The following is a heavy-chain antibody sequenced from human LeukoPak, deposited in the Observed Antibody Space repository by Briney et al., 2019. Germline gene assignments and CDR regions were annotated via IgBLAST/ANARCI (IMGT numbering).Heavy chain of an antibody. V-gene: IGHV3-48*01. Sequence: GGSLRLSCAASGFTFSSYSMNWVRQAPGKGLEWVSYISSSSSTIYYADSVKGRFTISRDNAKNSLYLQMNSLRAEDTAVYYCARVSYGDYLYYYYYMDVWGKGTTVTISS. J-gene: IGHJ6*03. CDR3: ARVSYGDYLYYYYYMDV. CDR1: GFTFSSYS. CDR2: ISSSSSTI. D-gene: IGHD4-17*01.